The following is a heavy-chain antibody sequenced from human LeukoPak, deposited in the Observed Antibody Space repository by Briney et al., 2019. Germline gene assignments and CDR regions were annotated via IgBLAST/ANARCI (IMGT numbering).Heavy chain of an antibody. V-gene: IGHV5-51*01. J-gene: IGHJ4*02. Sequence: KLGESLKISCKGSGYSFSSYWIGWVRQMPGKGLEWMGIIYPGDSDTRYSPSFQGQVTISADKSISTAYLQWSSLKASDTAMYYCARQHYHAVAGTFGFDYWGQGTLVTVSS. D-gene: IGHD6-19*01. CDR3: ARQHYHAVAGTFGFDY. CDR2: IYPGDSDT. CDR1: GYSFSSYW.